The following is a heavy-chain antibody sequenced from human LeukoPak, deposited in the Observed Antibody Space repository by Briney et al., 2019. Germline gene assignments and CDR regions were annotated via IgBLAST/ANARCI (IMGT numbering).Heavy chain of an antibody. CDR3: ARDLGGGGYSGYDLAQFFY. J-gene: IGHJ4*02. CDR2: IIPIFGTA. D-gene: IGHD5-12*01. V-gene: IGHV1-69*13. Sequence: GASVKVSCKASGGTFSSYAISWVRQAPGQGLEWMGGIIPIFGTANYAQKFQGRVTITADESTSTAYMELSSLRSEDTAVYYCARDLGGGGYSGYDLAQFFYWGQGTLVTVSS. CDR1: GGTFSSYA.